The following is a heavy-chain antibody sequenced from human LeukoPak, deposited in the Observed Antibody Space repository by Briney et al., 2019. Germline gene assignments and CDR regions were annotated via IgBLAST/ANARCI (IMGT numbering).Heavy chain of an antibody. J-gene: IGHJ4*02. D-gene: IGHD1-14*01. CDR1: GGTFSSYA. Sequence: ASVKVSCKASGGTFSSYAISWVRQAPGQGLEWMGWISAYNGNTNYAQKLQGRVTMTTDTSTSTAYMELRSLRSDDTAVYYCARDYFQPLGAFPPDYWGQGTLVTVSS. CDR3: ARDYFQPLGAFPPDY. V-gene: IGHV1-18*01. CDR2: ISAYNGNT.